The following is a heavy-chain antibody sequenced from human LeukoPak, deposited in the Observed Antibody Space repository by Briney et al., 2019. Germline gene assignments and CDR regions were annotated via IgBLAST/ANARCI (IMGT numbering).Heavy chain of an antibody. D-gene: IGHD6-19*01. CDR2: INSDGSST. J-gene: IGHJ4*02. CDR3: AKDPYSSAWYGRSDY. V-gene: IGHV3-74*01. Sequence: PGGSLRLSCAASGFTFSGSAMHWVRQASGKGLVWVSRINSDGSSTGYADSVKGRFTISRDNSKNTLYLQMNSLRAGDTAVYYCAKDPYSSAWYGRSDYWGQGTLVTVSS. CDR1: GFTFSGSA.